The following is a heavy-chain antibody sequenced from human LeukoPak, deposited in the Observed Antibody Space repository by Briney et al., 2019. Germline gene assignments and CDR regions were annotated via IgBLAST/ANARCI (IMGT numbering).Heavy chain of an antibody. Sequence: PGGSLRLSCAASGFTFSSYSMNWVRQAPGKGLEWVSSISSSSSYIYYADSVKGRFTISRDNAKNSLYLQMNSLRAEDTAVYYCARDLYCSSTSCYVYEYYFDYWGQGTLVTVSS. CDR2: ISSSSSYI. J-gene: IGHJ4*02. CDR3: ARDLYCSSTSCYVYEYYFDY. CDR1: GFTFSSYS. D-gene: IGHD2-2*01. V-gene: IGHV3-21*04.